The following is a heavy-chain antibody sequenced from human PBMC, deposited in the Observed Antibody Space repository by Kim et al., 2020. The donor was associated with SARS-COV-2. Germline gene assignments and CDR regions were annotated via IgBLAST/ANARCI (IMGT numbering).Heavy chain of an antibody. CDR1: EFTFSDYY. CDR2: ISGTTDYT. CDR3: ARVAYGSGSWYYFDY. D-gene: IGHD3-10*01. J-gene: IGHJ4*02. V-gene: IGHV3-11*05. Sequence: GGSLRLSCAASEFTFSDYYMSWIRQAPGKGPEWLSYISGTTDYTNYADSVKGRFTISRDNAKNSLYLQMNSLRAEDTAVYYCARVAYGSGSWYYFDYWGQGTLVTVSS.